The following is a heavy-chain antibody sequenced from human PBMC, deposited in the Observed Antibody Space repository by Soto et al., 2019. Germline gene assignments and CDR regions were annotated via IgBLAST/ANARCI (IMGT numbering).Heavy chain of an antibody. V-gene: IGHV3-30-3*01. D-gene: IGHD1-7*01. Sequence: GGSLRLSCAASGFTFSSYAMHWVRQAPGKGLEWVAVISYDGSNKYYADSVKGRFTISRDNSKNTLYLQMNSLRAEDTAVYYCARVRGGLELRIVDYYYCMDVWGQGTTVTVSS. J-gene: IGHJ6*02. CDR3: ARVRGGLELRIVDYYYCMDV. CDR1: GFTFSSYA. CDR2: ISYDGSNK.